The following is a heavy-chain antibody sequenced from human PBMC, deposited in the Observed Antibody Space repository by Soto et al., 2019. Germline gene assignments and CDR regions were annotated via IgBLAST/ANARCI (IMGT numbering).Heavy chain of an antibody. J-gene: IGHJ3*02. Sequence: VQLRESGPGLVQPSETLSLTCTVSSGSIGTYFWSWIRQPPGKGLEWLGYIYYSGTTNYNPSLKSRVTIFLDTSKNQFSLRLSSVTAADTAVYYCARGRGGTYDAFDIWGQGTLVTVSS. CDR2: IYYSGTT. CDR3: ARGRGGTYDAFDI. CDR1: SGSIGTYF. V-gene: IGHV4-59*01. D-gene: IGHD1-26*01.